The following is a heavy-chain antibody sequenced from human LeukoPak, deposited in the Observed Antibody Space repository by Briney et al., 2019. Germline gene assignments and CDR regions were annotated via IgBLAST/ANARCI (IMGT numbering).Heavy chain of an antibody. Sequence: GGSLRLSCAASGFTFSNYAMNWVRQAPGKGLEWVSSISGRGSDIYYADSVKGRFTISRDNAKKSLFLQMNSLRAEDTAVYYCAKVPDYYGSGRYHWGQGTLVTVSS. J-gene: IGHJ4*02. CDR1: GFTFSNYA. CDR3: AKVPDYYGSGRYH. CDR2: ISGRGSDI. D-gene: IGHD3-10*01. V-gene: IGHV3-21*01.